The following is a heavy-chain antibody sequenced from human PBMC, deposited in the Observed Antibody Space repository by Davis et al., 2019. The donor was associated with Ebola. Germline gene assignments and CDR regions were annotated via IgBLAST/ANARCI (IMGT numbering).Heavy chain of an antibody. CDR2: ITTYNGKT. J-gene: IGHJ4*02. CDR3: ARVAVFEIDYFDY. Sequence: ASVKVSCKASGYTFTSNGLSWVRQAPGQGLEWMGWITTYNGKTNYAQKFQDRVTMTTDTSTTTAYMELRSLRSDDTAVYYCARVAVFEIDYFDYWGQGTLVTVSS. D-gene: IGHD2-8*02. CDR1: GYTFTSNG. V-gene: IGHV1-18*01.